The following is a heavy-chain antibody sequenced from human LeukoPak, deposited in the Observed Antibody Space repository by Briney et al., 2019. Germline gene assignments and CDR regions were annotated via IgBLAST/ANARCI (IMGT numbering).Heavy chain of an antibody. D-gene: IGHD3-10*01. CDR3: ARWRNYYGSGSYYNGNYYGMDV. Sequence: SETLSLTCAVYGGSFSGYYWSWIRQSPGKGLEWIGEINDSGSTNYNPSLKSRVTISVDTSKNQFSLKLSSVTAADTAVYYCARWRNYYGSGSYYNGNYYGMDVWGKGTTVTVSS. CDR1: GGSFSGYY. J-gene: IGHJ6*04. CDR2: INDSGST. V-gene: IGHV4-34*01.